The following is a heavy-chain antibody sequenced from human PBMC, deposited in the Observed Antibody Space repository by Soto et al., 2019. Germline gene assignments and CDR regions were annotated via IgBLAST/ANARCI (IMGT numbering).Heavy chain of an antibody. V-gene: IGHV4-31*03. Sequence: SETLSLTCTVSGGSISSGGYYWSWIRQHPGKGLEWIGYIYYSGSTYYNPSLKSRVTISVDTSKNQFSLKLSSVTAADTAVYYCAREGATVTTPYYYYGMDVWGQGTTVTVSS. CDR1: GGSISSGGYY. D-gene: IGHD4-4*01. J-gene: IGHJ6*02. CDR3: AREGATVTTPYYYYGMDV. CDR2: IYYSGST.